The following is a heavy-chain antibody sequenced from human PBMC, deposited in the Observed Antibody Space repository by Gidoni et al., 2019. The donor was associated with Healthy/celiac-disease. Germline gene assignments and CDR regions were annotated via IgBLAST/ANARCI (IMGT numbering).Heavy chain of an antibody. Sequence: QVQLVQSGAEVKKPGSSVKVSCKASGGTFSSYAISWGRQAPGQGLEWRGGIIPIFGTANYAQKVQGRVTITADKSTGTAYMELGSLRSEDTAVYYCARGPPCYYGSGTQVCAFDIWGQGTMVTVSS. D-gene: IGHD3-10*01. CDR2: IIPIFGTA. CDR3: ARGPPCYYGSGTQVCAFDI. J-gene: IGHJ3*02. V-gene: IGHV1-69*06. CDR1: GGTFSSYA.